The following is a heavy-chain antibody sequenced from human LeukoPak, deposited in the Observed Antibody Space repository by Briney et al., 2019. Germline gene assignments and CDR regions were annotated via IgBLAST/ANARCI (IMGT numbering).Heavy chain of an antibody. CDR2: IYTSEST. V-gene: IGHV4-61*02. CDR1: GGSISSGDYY. CDR3: ARTPSYSSVNRFDP. Sequence: SQTLSLTCTVSGGSISSGDYYWNWIRQPAGKGLEWIGRIYTSESTNYSPSLEGRVTISLDTSKNQLSLKLTSVTATDTAVYYCARTPSYSSVNRFDPWGQGTLVTVSS. J-gene: IGHJ5*02. D-gene: IGHD6-19*01.